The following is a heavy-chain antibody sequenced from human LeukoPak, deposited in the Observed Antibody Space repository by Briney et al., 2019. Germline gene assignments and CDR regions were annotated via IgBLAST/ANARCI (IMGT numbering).Heavy chain of an antibody. D-gene: IGHD2-2*02. V-gene: IGHV1-18*01. Sequence: ASVKVSCKASGYTFSSYGISWVRQAPGHELECMGWISAYNGNTNYAQKLQGRVTMTTDTSTSTAYMELRSLRSDDTAVYYCARAWAPLGGLVPAAIPGGYWGQGTLVTVSS. CDR1: GYTFSSYG. CDR2: ISAYNGNT. J-gene: IGHJ4*01. CDR3: ARAWAPLGGLVPAAIPGGY.